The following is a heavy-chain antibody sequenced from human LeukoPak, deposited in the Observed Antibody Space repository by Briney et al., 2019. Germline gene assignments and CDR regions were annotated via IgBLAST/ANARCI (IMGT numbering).Heavy chain of an antibody. CDR1: GGSISRYY. CDR2: IYYSGST. D-gene: IGHD3-22*01. J-gene: IGHJ4*02. Sequence: PSETPSPTCTVSGGSISRYYWNWIRQPPGKGLEWIGYIYYSGSTNYNPSLKSRVTISVDTSKNQFSLKLSSVTAADTAVYYCARRSYYYDSISFDYWGQGTLVTVSS. CDR3: ARRSYYYDSISFDY. V-gene: IGHV4-59*08.